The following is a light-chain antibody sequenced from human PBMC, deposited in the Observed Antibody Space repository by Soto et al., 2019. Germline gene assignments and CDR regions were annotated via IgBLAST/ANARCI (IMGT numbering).Light chain of an antibody. CDR1: QSINSL. J-gene: IGKJ1*01. CDR2: KAS. Sequence: DIQMTQSPSPLSASVGDRVTITCQASQSINSLLAWFQQRPGKAPEILIYKASSLESGVPSRFSGSGSGTEFTLTISSLQPDDSATYYCLQYYDYRTFGQGTKVDIK. V-gene: IGKV1-5*03. CDR3: LQYYDYRT.